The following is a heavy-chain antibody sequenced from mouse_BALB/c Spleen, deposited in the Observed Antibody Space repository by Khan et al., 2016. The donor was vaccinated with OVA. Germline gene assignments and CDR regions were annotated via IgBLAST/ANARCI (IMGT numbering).Heavy chain of an antibody. CDR1: GYTFTTYW. J-gene: IGHJ3*01. V-gene: IGHV1-7*01. D-gene: IGHD2-1*01. CDR3: DRRRIYGIVAY. Sequence: QVQLKESGAELAKPGASVKMSCKASGYTFTTYWMHWVKQRPGQGLQWIGYIDPSTGYTEYNQKFKDKVTLTTDKSSSTAYMQLSMLTSEDAAVEYCDRRRIYGIVAYWGQGTLVTVSA. CDR2: IDPSTGYT.